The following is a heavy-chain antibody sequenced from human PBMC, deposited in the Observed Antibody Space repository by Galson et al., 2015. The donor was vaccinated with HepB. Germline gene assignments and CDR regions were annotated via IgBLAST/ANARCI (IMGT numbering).Heavy chain of an antibody. D-gene: IGHD6-13*01. CDR2: ISSSSSDI. Sequence: SLRLSCAASGFTFSRYNMHWVRQAPGKGLEWVASISSSSSDIYYSDSVKGRFTISRDSAKNSLHLQMNSLGAEDTAVYYCARDHRSSWYIENWFDPWGQGTLVTVSS. CDR1: GFTFSRYN. V-gene: IGHV3-21*01. J-gene: IGHJ5*02. CDR3: ARDHRSSWYIENWFDP.